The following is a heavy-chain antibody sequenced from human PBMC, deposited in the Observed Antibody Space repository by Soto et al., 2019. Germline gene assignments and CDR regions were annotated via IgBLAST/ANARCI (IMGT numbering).Heavy chain of an antibody. CDR2: IGASGAGT. V-gene: IGHV3-23*01. J-gene: IGHJ4*02. CDR1: GFTFSSYV. CDR3: ALRKTGSYFDY. Sequence: EVQLLESGGDLVQPGGSLRLSCAASGFTFSSYVMSWVRQAPGKGLEWVSAIGASGAGTYYADSVKGRFTISRDNSKNTLHLQMNSLRAEDTAVYYCALRKTGSYFDYWGQGTLVTGSS. D-gene: IGHD1-26*01.